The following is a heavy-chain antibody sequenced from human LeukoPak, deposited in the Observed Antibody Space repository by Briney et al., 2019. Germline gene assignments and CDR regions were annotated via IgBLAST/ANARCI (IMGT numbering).Heavy chain of an antibody. CDR2: ISYDGSNK. D-gene: IGHD2-15*01. V-gene: IGHV3-30*04. CDR3: AGWWTL. CDR1: GFTFSSYA. Sequence: GRSLRLSCAASGFTFSSYAMHWVRQAPGKGLEWVAVISYDGSNKYYADSVKGRFTISRDNSKNTLYLQMNSLRAEDTAVYYCAGWWTLWGQGTLVTVSS. J-gene: IGHJ4*02.